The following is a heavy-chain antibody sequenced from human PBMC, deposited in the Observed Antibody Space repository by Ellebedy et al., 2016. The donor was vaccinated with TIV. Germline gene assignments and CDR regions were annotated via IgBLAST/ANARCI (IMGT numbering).Heavy chain of an antibody. V-gene: IGHV3-23*01. CDR3: AKVPTAPAGIRGAYYFDY. Sequence: PGGSLRLSCAASGFTFSSYAMSWVRQAPGKGLEWVSSISGTGGTTYYANSVKGRFTISRDNSRNTLYLQMNSLKAGETAVYFCAKVPTAPAGIRGAYYFDYWGQGSLVTVSS. J-gene: IGHJ4*02. D-gene: IGHD2-2*02. CDR1: GFTFSSYA. CDR2: ISGTGGTT.